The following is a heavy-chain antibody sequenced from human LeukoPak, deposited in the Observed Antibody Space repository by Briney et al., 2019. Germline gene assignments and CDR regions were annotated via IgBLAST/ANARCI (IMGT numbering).Heavy chain of an antibody. CDR2: IYPGDSDT. Sequence: HGESLKISCKGSGYSFTSYWIGWVRQMPGKGLEWMGIIYPGDSDTRYSPSFQGQVTIAADKSISTAYLQWSSLKASDTAMYYCARRIAAAAYYFDYWGQGTLVTV. D-gene: IGHD6-13*01. V-gene: IGHV5-51*01. CDR3: ARRIAAAAYYFDY. CDR1: GYSFTSYW. J-gene: IGHJ4*02.